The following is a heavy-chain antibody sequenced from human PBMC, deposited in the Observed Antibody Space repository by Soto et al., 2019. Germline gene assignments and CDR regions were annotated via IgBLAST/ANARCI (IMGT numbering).Heavy chain of an antibody. CDR3: ARGTDYTHYYGMDV. J-gene: IGHJ6*02. CDR2: INSDGSST. V-gene: IGHV3-74*01. D-gene: IGHD4-4*01. Sequence: GSLRLSCAASGFTFSSYWMHWVRQAPGKGLVWVSRINSDGSSTSYADSVKGRFTISRDNAKNTLYLQMNSLRDEDTAVYYCARGTDYTHYYGMDVWGQGTTVTVSS. CDR1: GFTFSSYW.